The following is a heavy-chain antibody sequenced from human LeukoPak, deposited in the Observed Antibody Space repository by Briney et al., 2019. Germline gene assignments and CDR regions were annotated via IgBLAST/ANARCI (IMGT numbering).Heavy chain of an antibody. V-gene: IGHV4-61*02. CDR2: IYTSGST. J-gene: IGHJ6*02. Sequence: SETLSHTCTVSGGSISSGSYYWSWIRQPAGKGLEWIGRIYTSGSTNYNPSLKSRVTISVDTSKNQFSLKLSSVTAADTAVYYCARALLSSSSYYYYGMDVWGQGTTVTVSS. CDR3: ARALLSSSSYYYYGMDV. CDR1: GGSISSGSYY. D-gene: IGHD6-13*01.